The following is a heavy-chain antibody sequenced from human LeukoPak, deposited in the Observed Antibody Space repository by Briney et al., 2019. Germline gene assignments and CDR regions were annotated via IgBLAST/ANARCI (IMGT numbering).Heavy chain of an antibody. CDR2: IYYSGST. D-gene: IGHD6-13*01. Sequence: SSETLSLTCTVSGGSISSSSYYWGWIRQPPGKGLEWIGSIYYSGSTYYNPSLKSRVTISVDTSKNQFSLKLSSVTAADTAVYYCANEQQLPEYGWLDPWGQGTLVTVSS. V-gene: IGHV4-39*07. J-gene: IGHJ5*02. CDR3: ANEQQLPEYGWLDP. CDR1: GGSISSSSYY.